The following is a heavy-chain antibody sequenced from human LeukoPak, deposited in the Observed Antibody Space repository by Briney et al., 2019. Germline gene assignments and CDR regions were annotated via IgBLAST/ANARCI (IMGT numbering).Heavy chain of an antibody. Sequence: GGSLRLSCAASGFTFSDYYMSWIRQAPGKGLEWVSYISSSSSYTNYADSVKGRFTISRDNAKNSLYLQMNSLGAEATAVYYGARGDGVYIYWGQGTLVTVSS. D-gene: IGHD4-17*01. CDR3: ARGDGVYIY. J-gene: IGHJ4*02. CDR2: ISSSSSYT. V-gene: IGHV3-11*05. CDR1: GFTFSDYY.